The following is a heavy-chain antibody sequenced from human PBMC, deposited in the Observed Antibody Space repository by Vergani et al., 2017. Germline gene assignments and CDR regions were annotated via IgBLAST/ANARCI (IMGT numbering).Heavy chain of an antibody. D-gene: IGHD1-26*01. CDR2: ITPNSGGT. CDR1: GYTFTGHY. Sequence: QVQLVQSGAEVKKPGASVKVSCKASGYTFTGHYMHWVRQAHGQGLEWMGWITPNSGGTNYAQKFQGRDTMTRDTAISTAYMELSRLRSDDTAVYYCATPRYLTYYGMDVWGQGTTVTVSS. CDR3: ATPRYLTYYGMDV. V-gene: IGHV1-2*02. J-gene: IGHJ6*02.